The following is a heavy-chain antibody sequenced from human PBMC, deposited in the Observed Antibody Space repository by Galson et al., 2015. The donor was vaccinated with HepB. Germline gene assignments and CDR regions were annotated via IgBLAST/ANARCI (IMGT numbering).Heavy chain of an antibody. CDR3: ASYEYYDSSGWRGLWN. CDR1: GGTFSGYA. CDR2: IIPIFGTA. V-gene: IGHV1-69*13. J-gene: IGHJ4*02. D-gene: IGHD3-22*01. Sequence: VKVSCKASGGTFSGYAISWVRQAPGQGLEWMGGIIPIFGTANYAQKFQGRVTITADESTSTAYMELSSLRSEDTAVYYCASYEYYDSSGWRGLWNWGQGTLVTVSS.